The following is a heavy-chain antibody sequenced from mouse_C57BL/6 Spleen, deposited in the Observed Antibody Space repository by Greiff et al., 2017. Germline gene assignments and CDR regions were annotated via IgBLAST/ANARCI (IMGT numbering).Heavy chain of an antibody. CDR3: ARHFHGYYGYDDWYFDV. Sequence: DVHLVESGGGLVQPGGSLKLSCAASGFTFSDYYMYWVRQTPEKRLEWVAYISNGGGSTYYPDTVKGRFTLTRDNAKNTLKLQMSGLKSEDTAMYYCARHFHGYYGYDDWYFDVWGTGTTVTVSS. V-gene: IGHV5-12*01. D-gene: IGHD2-2*01. J-gene: IGHJ1*03. CDR1: GFTFSDYY. CDR2: ISNGGGST.